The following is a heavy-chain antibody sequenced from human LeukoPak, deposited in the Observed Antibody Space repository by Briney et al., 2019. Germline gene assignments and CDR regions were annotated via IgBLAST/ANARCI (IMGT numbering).Heavy chain of an antibody. CDR3: ARAYRKWLLDY. CDR2: ISGSGGST. D-gene: IGHD3-22*01. CDR1: GFTFSSYA. V-gene: IGHV3-23*01. Sequence: GGSLRLSCAASGFTFSSYAMSWVRQAPGEGLEWVSAISGSGGSTYYADSVKGRFTISRDNSKNTLYLQMNSLRAEDTAVYYCARAYRKWLLDYWGQGTLVTVSS. J-gene: IGHJ4*02.